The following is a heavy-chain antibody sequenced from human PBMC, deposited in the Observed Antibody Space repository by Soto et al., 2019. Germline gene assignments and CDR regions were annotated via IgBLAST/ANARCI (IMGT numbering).Heavy chain of an antibody. V-gene: IGHV3-53*01. J-gene: IGHJ6*02. CDR3: ARDWGYSGYDFYYYYGMDA. Sequence: PGGSLRLSCAASGFTVSSNYMSWVRQAPGKGLEWVSVIYSGGSTYYADSVKGRFTISRDNSKNTLYLQMNSLRAEDTAVYYCARDWGYSGYDFYYYYGMDAWGQGTTVTVSS. CDR2: IYSGGST. CDR1: GFTVSSNY. D-gene: IGHD5-12*01.